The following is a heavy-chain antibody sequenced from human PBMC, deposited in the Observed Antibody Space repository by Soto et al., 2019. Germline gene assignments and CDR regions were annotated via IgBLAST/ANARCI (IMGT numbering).Heavy chain of an antibody. CDR1: GFSFDDYS. CDR3: AKAPPYYGDPRRGDFDL. V-gene: IGHV3-9*01. J-gene: IGHJ2*01. D-gene: IGHD4-17*01. Sequence: EVQLVESGGGLVQPGRSLRLSCAASGFSFDDYSMHWVRQAPGKGLEWVSAISWNSADIGYADSVKGRFTISRDNPKNSLYLQMHSLRPEDTAFYYCAKAPPYYGDPRRGDFDLWGRGTLVTVSS. CDR2: ISWNSADI.